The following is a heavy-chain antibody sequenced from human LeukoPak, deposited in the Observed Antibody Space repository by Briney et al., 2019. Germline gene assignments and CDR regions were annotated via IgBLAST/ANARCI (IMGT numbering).Heavy chain of an antibody. Sequence: AASVKVSCKASGGTFSSYAISWVRQAPGQGLEWMGRIIPIFGIANYAQKFQGRVTITADKSTSTAYMELSSLRSEDTAVYYCASLTVAGTPEVDYWGQGTLVTVSS. V-gene: IGHV1-69*04. D-gene: IGHD6-19*01. J-gene: IGHJ4*02. CDR3: ASLTVAGTPEVDY. CDR2: IIPIFGIA. CDR1: GGTFSSYA.